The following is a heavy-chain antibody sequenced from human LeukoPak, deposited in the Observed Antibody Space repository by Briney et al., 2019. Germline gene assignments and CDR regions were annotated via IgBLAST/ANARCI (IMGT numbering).Heavy chain of an antibody. J-gene: IGHJ6*02. Sequence: SQTLSLTCTVSGGSISSGSYYWSWIRQPPGKGLEWIGRIYTSGSTNYNPSLKSRVTISVDTSKNQFSLKLSSVTAADTAVYYCASAAIGYYYGMDVWGQGTTVTVSS. CDR3: ASAAIGYYYGMDV. CDR1: GGSISSGSYY. CDR2: IYTSGST. D-gene: IGHD3-22*01. V-gene: IGHV4-61*02.